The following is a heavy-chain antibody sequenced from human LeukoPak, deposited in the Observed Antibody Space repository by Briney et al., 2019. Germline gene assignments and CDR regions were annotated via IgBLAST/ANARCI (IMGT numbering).Heavy chain of an antibody. Sequence: SETLSLTCTVSGYSISSGYYWGWIRQPPGKGLEWIGSIYHSGSTYYNPSLKSRVTISVDTSKNQFSLKLSSVTAADTAVYYCARGVSADSGSYYLFDYWGQGTLVTVSS. CDR2: IYHSGST. J-gene: IGHJ4*02. CDR1: GYSISSGYY. CDR3: ARGVSADSGSYYLFDY. D-gene: IGHD1-26*01. V-gene: IGHV4-38-2*02.